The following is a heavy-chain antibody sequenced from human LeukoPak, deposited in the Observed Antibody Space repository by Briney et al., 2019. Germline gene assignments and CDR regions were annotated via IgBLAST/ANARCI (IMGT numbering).Heavy chain of an antibody. D-gene: IGHD3-22*01. J-gene: IGHJ4*02. CDR2: INPSGGST. V-gene: IGHV1-46*01. CDR1: GYTFTSYY. Sequence: ASVKVSCKASGYTFTSYYMHWVRQAPGQGLEWMGIINPSGGSTSYAQKFQGRVTMTRDMSTSTVYMELSSLRSEDTAVYYCARGYYDSSGYYDPLDYWGQGTLVTVSS. CDR3: ARGYYDSSGYYDPLDY.